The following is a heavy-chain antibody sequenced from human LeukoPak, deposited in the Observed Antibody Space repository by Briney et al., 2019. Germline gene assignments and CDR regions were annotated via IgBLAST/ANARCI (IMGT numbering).Heavy chain of an antibody. Sequence: SETLSLTCTVSGGSISSGSYYWGWIRQPPGKGLEWIGSIYYSGSTYYNPSLKSRVTISVDTSKNQFSLKLSSVTAADTAVYYCARFIAAAGTGVAYWGQGTLVTVSS. J-gene: IGHJ4*02. CDR3: ARFIAAAGTGVAY. V-gene: IGHV4-39*07. D-gene: IGHD6-13*01. CDR1: GGSISSGSYY. CDR2: IYYSGST.